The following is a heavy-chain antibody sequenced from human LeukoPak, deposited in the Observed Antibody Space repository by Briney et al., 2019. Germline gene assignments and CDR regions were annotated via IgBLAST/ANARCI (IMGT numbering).Heavy chain of an antibody. CDR3: ARDSMSQGYSYGYPGY. V-gene: IGHV3-11*05. Sequence: GGSLRLSCAASGFTFSDYYMSWIRQAPGKGLEWVSYISSSSSYTNYADSVKGRFTISRDNAKNSLYLQMNSLRAEDTAVYYCARDSMSQGYSYGYPGYWGQGTLVTVSS. J-gene: IGHJ4*02. CDR2: ISSSSSYT. D-gene: IGHD5-18*01. CDR1: GFTFSDYY.